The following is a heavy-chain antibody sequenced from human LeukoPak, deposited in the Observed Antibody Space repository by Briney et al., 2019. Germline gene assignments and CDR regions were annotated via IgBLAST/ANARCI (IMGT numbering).Heavy chain of an antibody. CDR1: GGSISSSSYY. V-gene: IGHV4-39*07. J-gene: IGHJ4*02. CDR3: ARNGGNSDFGY. Sequence: SETLSLTCTVSGGSISSSSYYWGWIRQPPGKGLEWIGSIYYSGSTYYNPSLKSRVTISVDTSKNQFSLKLNSMTAADTAVYYCARNGGNSDFGYWGQGTLVTVSS. CDR2: IYYSGST. D-gene: IGHD4-23*01.